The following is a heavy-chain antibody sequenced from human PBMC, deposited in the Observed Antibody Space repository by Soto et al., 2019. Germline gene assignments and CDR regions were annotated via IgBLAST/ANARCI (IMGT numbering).Heavy chain of an antibody. CDR2: INAGNGNT. J-gene: IGHJ4*02. D-gene: IGHD2-21*01. CDR3: SRGGEPIDY. Sequence: QVQLVQAGAEEKKPGASVKVSCKASGYTFTSYAMHWVRQAPGQRLEWMGWINAGNGNTKYSQKFQGRVTITRDTYASTSYMELSRLRSEDTAVYYCSRGGEPIDYWCQGTLVTVSS. CDR1: GYTFTSYA. V-gene: IGHV1-3*05.